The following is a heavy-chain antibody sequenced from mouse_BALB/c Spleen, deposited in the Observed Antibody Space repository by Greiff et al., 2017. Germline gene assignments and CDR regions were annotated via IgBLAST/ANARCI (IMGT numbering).Heavy chain of an antibody. CDR1: GFTFSDYG. CDR2: ISNLAYSI. CDR3: ARRGELGLYFDY. D-gene: IGHD4-1*01. J-gene: IGHJ2*01. V-gene: IGHV5-15*02. Sequence: DVKLVESGGGLVQPGGSRKLSCAASGFTFSDYGMAWVRQAPGKGPEWVAFISNLAYSIYYADTVTGRFTISRENAKNTLYLEMSSLRSEDTAMYYCARRGELGLYFDYWGQGTTLTVSS.